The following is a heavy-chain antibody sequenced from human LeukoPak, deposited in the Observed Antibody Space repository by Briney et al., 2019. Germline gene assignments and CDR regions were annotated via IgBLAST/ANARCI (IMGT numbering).Heavy chain of an antibody. Sequence: PGRSLRLSCAASGFTFSSYSMNWVRQAPGKGLEWVSSISSSSSYIYYADSVKGRFTISRDNAKNSLYLQMNSLRAEVTAVYYCARDDVPYYYDSSGYRHYFDYWGQGTLVTVSS. D-gene: IGHD3-22*01. J-gene: IGHJ4*02. CDR1: GFTFSSYS. V-gene: IGHV3-21*01. CDR3: ARDDVPYYYDSSGYRHYFDY. CDR2: ISSSSSYI.